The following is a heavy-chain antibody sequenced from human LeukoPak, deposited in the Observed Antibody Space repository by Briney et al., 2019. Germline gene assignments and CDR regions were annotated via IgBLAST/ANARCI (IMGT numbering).Heavy chain of an antibody. CDR2: IYTSGST. D-gene: IGHD3-10*01. CDR3: ARGGGSGSYNNWFDP. V-gene: IGHV4-4*07. Sequence: SETLSLTCTVSGGSISSYYWSWIRQPAGKGLEWIGRIYTSGSTNYNPSLKSRVTMSVDTSKNQFSLKLSSVTAADTAVYYCARGGGSGSYNNWFDPWGQGTLVTVSS. J-gene: IGHJ5*02. CDR1: GGSISSYY.